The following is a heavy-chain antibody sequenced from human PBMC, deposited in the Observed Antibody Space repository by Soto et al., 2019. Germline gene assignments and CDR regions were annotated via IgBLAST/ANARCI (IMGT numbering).Heavy chain of an antibody. CDR2: INSDGSST. CDR1: GFTFSSYW. CDR3: ARDKEGQRYFDWLPRPDIYYYYGMDV. D-gene: IGHD3-9*01. V-gene: IGHV3-74*01. J-gene: IGHJ6*02. Sequence: GGSLRLSCAASGFTFSSYWMHWVRQAPGKGLVWVSRINSDGSSTSYADSVKGRFTISRDNAKNTLYLQMNSLRAEDTAVYYCARDKEGQRYFDWLPRPDIYYYYGMDVWGQGTTVTVSS.